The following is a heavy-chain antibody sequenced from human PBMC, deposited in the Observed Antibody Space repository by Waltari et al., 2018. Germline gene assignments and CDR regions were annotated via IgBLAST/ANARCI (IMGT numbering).Heavy chain of an antibody. J-gene: IGHJ4*02. V-gene: IGHV1-2*02. CDR1: GYTFTGYY. CDR2: INPNSGGT. D-gene: IGHD2-2*02. Sequence: QVQLVQSGAEVKKPGASVKVSCKASGYTFTGYYMHWVRQAPGQGLEWMGWINPNSGGTNYAQKFQARVTMTRDTSISTAYMELSRLRSDDTAVYYCASGYCSSTSCYTPFDYWGQGTLVTVSS. CDR3: ASGYCSSTSCYTPFDY.